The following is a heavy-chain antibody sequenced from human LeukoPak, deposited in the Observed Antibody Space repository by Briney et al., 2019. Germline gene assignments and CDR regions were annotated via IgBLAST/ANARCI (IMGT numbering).Heavy chain of an antibody. CDR1: GGSISSGGYS. CDR2: IYYSGST. Sequence: SETLSLTCAVSGGSISSGGYSWSWIRQPPGKGLEWIGYIYYSGSTYYNPSLKSRVTISVDTSKNQFSLKLSSVTAADTAVYYCARRTNYYDSSGYLDYWGQGTLVTVSS. D-gene: IGHD3-22*01. J-gene: IGHJ4*02. CDR3: ARRTNYYDSSGYLDY. V-gene: IGHV4-30-4*07.